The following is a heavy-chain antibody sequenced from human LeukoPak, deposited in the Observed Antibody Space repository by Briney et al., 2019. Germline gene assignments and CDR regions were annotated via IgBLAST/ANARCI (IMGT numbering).Heavy chain of an antibody. CDR2: INPNSGGT. J-gene: IGHJ2*01. CDR3: ARDRDGDYGDYQDWYFDL. D-gene: IGHD4-17*01. Sequence: ASVKVSCKASGYTFTGYYMHWVRQAPGQGLEWMGWINPNSGGTNYAQKFQGRVTMTRDTSISTAYMELSRPRSDDTAVYYCARDRDGDYGDYQDWYFDLWGRGALVTVSS. V-gene: IGHV1-2*02. CDR1: GYTFTGYY.